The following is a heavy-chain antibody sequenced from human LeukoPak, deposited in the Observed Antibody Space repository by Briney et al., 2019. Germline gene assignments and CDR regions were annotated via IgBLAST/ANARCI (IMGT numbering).Heavy chain of an antibody. CDR3: ARGRYCSGTTCNTRFDY. CDR2: ISYDGSHE. CDR1: GFTFRRYS. D-gene: IGHD2-15*01. V-gene: IGHV3-30*04. Sequence: GGSLRLSCVGSGFTFRRYSMNWLRQAPGKGLEWVAVISYDGSHEYYADSVEGRFTISRDNSNATRYRRRDSLRAEGTAVYFCARGRYCSGTTCNTRFDYWGQGTLVTVSS. J-gene: IGHJ4*02.